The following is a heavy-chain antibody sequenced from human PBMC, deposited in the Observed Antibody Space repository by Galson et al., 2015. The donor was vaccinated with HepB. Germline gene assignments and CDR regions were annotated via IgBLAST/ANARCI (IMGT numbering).Heavy chain of an antibody. CDR1: GFSFNNYA. V-gene: IGHV3-23*01. CDR3: ATREPDY. J-gene: IGHJ4*02. CDR2: ISGSGGST. Sequence: SLRLSCAASGFSFNNYAMTWVRQAPGKGLEWVSAISGSGGSTYYADSVKGRFTISRDNSKNTLYLQMNGLRAEDTAVYYCATREPDYWGQGTLVTVSS. D-gene: IGHD1-14*01.